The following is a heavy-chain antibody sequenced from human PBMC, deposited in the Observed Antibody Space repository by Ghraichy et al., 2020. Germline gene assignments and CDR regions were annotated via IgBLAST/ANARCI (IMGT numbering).Heavy chain of an antibody. CDR2: ISGSGGST. J-gene: IGHJ4*02. Sequence: GESLNISCAASGFTFSSYAMSWVRQAPGKGLEWVSAISGSGGSTYYADSVKGRFTISRDNSKNTLYLQMNSLRAEDTAVYYCAKALYSGDNYFDYWGQGTLVTVSS. V-gene: IGHV3-23*01. CDR3: AKALYSGDNYFDY. CDR1: GFTFSSYA. D-gene: IGHD6-19*01.